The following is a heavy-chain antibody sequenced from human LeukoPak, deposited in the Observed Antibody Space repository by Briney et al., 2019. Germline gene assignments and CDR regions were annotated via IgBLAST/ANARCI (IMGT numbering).Heavy chain of an antibody. CDR3: ARDEEKWELPGKYAFDI. D-gene: IGHD1-26*01. V-gene: IGHV4-34*01. CDR1: GGSFSGYY. CDR2: INHSGST. J-gene: IGHJ3*02. Sequence: SETLSLTCAVYGGSFSGYYWSWIRQPPGKGLEWIGEINHSGSTNYNPSLKSRVTISVDTSKNQFSLKLSSVTAADTAVYYCARDEEKWELPGKYAFDIWGQGTMVTVSS.